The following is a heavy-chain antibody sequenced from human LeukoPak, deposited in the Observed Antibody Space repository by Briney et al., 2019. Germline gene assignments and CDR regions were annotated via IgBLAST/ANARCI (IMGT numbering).Heavy chain of an antibody. V-gene: IGHV3-11*06. Sequence: ADSVKGRFTISGDSAKNSLYLQMNSLRAEDTAVYCCARDWADSGYDGDAFDIWGQGTMVTVSS. D-gene: IGHD5-12*01. J-gene: IGHJ3*02. CDR3: ARDWADSGYDGDAFDI.